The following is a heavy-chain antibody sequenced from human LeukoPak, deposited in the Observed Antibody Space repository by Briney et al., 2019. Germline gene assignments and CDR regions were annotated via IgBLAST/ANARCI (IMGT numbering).Heavy chain of an antibody. D-gene: IGHD2-21*02. CDR3: ATGSGFIADCGGDCYYPLGYFDY. J-gene: IGHJ4*02. CDR1: GFTFSRYW. CDR2: IQEDGGEK. V-gene: IGHV3-7*01. Sequence: GGSLRLSCAASGFTFSRYWMSWVRQAPGKGLEWVANIQEDGGEKYYVDSVKGRFVISRDNAKNSVYLQMNSLRVEDTAVYFCATGSGFIADCGGDCYYPLGYFDYWGQGSLVTVSS.